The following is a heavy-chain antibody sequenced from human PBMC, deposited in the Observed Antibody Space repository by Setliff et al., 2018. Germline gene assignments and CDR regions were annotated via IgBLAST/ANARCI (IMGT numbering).Heavy chain of an antibody. V-gene: IGHV4-39*07. Sequence: LSLTCTVSGGSISSSNYYWGWIRQPPGKGLEWIGNIYYGGSAYYNPSLKSRVTISVDTSKNQFSLKLSSVTAADTAMYYCARILGYCSGGSCYVPYWGQGTLVTVA. J-gene: IGHJ4*02. CDR2: IYYGGSA. CDR1: GGSISSSNYY. CDR3: ARILGYCSGGSCYVPY. D-gene: IGHD2-15*01.